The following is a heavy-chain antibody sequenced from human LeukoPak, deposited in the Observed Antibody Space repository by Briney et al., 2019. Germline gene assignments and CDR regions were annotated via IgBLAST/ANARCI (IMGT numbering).Heavy chain of an antibody. Sequence: SETLSLTCTVSGGSIRRYYWNWMRQPPGKGVEWIWFIYYSANTNYNPSLNTRVTISVDTSKNQFSLKLSSVTAADTAVYYCATDNSYGSGSYYTWGQGTLVTVSS. J-gene: IGHJ4*02. CDR2: IYYSANT. CDR3: ATDNSYGSGSYYT. V-gene: IGHV4-59*01. D-gene: IGHD3-10*01. CDR1: GGSIRRYY.